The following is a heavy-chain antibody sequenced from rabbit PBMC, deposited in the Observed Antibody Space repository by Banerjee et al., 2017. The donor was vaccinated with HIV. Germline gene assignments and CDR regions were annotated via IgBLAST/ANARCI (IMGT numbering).Heavy chain of an antibody. D-gene: IGHD3-1*01. V-gene: IGHV1S40*01. CDR2: IDTNSDST. CDR3: ARWGFGMDL. Sequence: QSLEESGGGLVKPEGSLTLTCKASGFDLSRYYYMCWVRQAPEKGLELIACIDTNSDSTSYASWAKGRFTISKTSSTTVTLQMTSLTAADTATYFCARWGFGMDLWGPGTLFSVS. CDR1: GFDLSRYYY. J-gene: IGHJ6*01.